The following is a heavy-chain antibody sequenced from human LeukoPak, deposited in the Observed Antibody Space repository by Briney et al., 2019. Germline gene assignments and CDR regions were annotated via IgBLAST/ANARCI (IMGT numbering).Heavy chain of an antibody. V-gene: IGHV3-7*01. CDR1: GFSFSYYW. J-gene: IGHJ4*02. D-gene: IGHD4-17*01. CDR3: ARESTVTTVDY. Sequence: PGGSLRLSRAASGFSFSYYWMSWVRQAPGKGLEWVANIKQDRSEKYYVDSVKGRFTISRDNAKNSLYLQMNSLRAEDTAVYYCARESTVTTVDYWGQGTLVTVSS. CDR2: IKQDRSEK.